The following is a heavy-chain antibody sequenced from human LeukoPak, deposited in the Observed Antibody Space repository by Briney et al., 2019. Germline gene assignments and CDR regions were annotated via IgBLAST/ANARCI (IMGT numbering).Heavy chain of an antibody. D-gene: IGHD3-22*01. J-gene: IGHJ5*02. V-gene: IGHV4-31*03. Sequence: PSQTLSLTCTVSGGSISSGGYSWSWIRQHPGKGLEWIGYIYYSGSTYYNPSLKSRVTISVDTSKNQFSLKLSSVTAADTAVYYCARLHYYEGGGALWFDPWGQGTLVTVSS. CDR3: ARLHYYEGGGALWFDP. CDR2: IYYSGST. CDR1: GGSISSGGYS.